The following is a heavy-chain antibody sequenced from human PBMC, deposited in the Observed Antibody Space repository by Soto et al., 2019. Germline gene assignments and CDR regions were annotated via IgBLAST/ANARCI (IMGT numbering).Heavy chain of an antibody. Sequence: GGSLRLSCAASGFTFSSYAMSWVRQAPGKGLEWVSAISGSGGSTYYADSVKGRFTISRDSSKNTLYLQMNSLRAEDTAVYYCAKGSEYCSSTSCYFLFDYWGQGTLVTVSS. CDR1: GFTFSSYA. CDR2: ISGSGGST. V-gene: IGHV3-23*01. CDR3: AKGSEYCSSTSCYFLFDY. J-gene: IGHJ4*02. D-gene: IGHD2-2*01.